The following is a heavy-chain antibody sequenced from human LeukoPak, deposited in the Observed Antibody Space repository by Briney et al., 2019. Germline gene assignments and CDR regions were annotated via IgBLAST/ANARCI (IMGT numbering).Heavy chain of an antibody. D-gene: IGHD6-13*01. V-gene: IGHV4-34*01. J-gene: IGHJ4*02. CDR1: GGSFSGYY. Sequence: SETLSLTCAVYGGSFSGYYWSWLRQPPGKGLEWIGEINHSGSTNYNPSLESRVTISVDTSKNQFSLKLSSVTAADTAVYYCARGRSWYSSSRYWGFDYWGQGTLDSVSS. CDR2: INHSGST. CDR3: ARGRSWYSSSRYWGFDY.